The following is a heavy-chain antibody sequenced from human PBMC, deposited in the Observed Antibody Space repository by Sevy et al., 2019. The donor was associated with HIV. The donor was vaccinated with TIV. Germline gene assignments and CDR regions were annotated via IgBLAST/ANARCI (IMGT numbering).Heavy chain of an antibody. Sequence: EGSLRLSCAASGFIFSGYNMHWVRQAPGKGLEWVSSISTSSTYIYQADSVKGRFTISRDNAQNSVYLQMNSLRVEDTALYYCARGSCIGGSCHTGYHGMDVWGQGTTVTVSS. D-gene: IGHD2-15*01. V-gene: IGHV3-21*06. CDR2: ISTSSTYI. CDR1: GFIFSGYN. J-gene: IGHJ6*02. CDR3: ARGSCIGGSCHTGYHGMDV.